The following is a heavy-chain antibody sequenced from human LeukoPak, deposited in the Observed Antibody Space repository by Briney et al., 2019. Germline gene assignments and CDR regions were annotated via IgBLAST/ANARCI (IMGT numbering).Heavy chain of an antibody. CDR3: AKSGTPVATWADY. V-gene: IGHV3-23*01. CDR2: ISNNNADT. Sequence: GSLRFSCAASGFTFSSYAMNWVRQAPGKGLEWVSTISNNNADTYYADSVKGRFTISRDNSKNTLYLQINSLRAEDTAVYYCAKSGTPVATWADYWGQGTLVTVSS. CDR1: GFTFSSYA. J-gene: IGHJ4*02. D-gene: IGHD4-17*01.